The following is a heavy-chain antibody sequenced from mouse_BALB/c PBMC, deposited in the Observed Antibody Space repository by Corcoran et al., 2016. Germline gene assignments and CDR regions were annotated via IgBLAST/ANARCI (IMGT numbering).Heavy chain of an antibody. CDR2: INTHSGVP. CDR1: GYTFTAAG. J-gene: IGHJ1*01. CDR3: ARYYGDWYFDV. V-gene: IGHV9-4*02. D-gene: IGHD1-1*02. Sequence: QIQLVQAEPELTKPGETVRISCKASGYTFTAAGMQWVQQMPGKGLKRIGWINTHSGVPKYAEDFKGRFAFSLETSASTADLQISNLKNEDTATYFCARYYGDWYFDVWGAGTTVTVSS.